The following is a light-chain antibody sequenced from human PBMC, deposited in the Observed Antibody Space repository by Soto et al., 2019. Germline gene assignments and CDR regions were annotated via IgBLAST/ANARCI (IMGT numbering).Light chain of an antibody. V-gene: IGLV2-23*01. Sequence: QSALTQPASVSGSPGQSITISCTGTSSDVGSYTLVSWYQQHPGKAPKLMIYKGSKRPSGVSNRFSGSKSGNTASLTISGLQAEDEADYYCCSYAGSRTYVFGTGTKVTVL. CDR1: SSDVGSYTL. CDR2: KGS. J-gene: IGLJ1*01. CDR3: CSYAGSRTYV.